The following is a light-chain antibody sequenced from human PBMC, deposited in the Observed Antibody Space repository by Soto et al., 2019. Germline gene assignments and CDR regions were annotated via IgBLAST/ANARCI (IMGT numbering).Light chain of an antibody. V-gene: IGKV3D-20*02. CDR1: QSISSSY. J-gene: IGKJ5*01. Sequence: EIVLTQSPGTLSLSPGERATLSCRASQSISSSYFAWYQQKPGQAPRLLVYGVSSRVTGIPARFRGSGSGTDFTLTISSLEPDDFAVYYCQQRSNWQITFGQGTRLEIK. CDR2: GVS. CDR3: QQRSNWQIT.